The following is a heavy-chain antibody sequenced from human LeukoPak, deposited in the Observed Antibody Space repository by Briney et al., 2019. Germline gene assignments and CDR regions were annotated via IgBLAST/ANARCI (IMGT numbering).Heavy chain of an antibody. CDR2: ISGSGGSA. V-gene: IGHV3-23*01. D-gene: IGHD6-13*01. CDR1: GFTFSSYA. J-gene: IGHJ4*02. CDR3: AKVRWSDYYFDY. Sequence: GGSLRLSCAASGFTFSSYAMSWVRQAPGKGLEWVSAISGSGGSAYYAASVKGRFTISRDNSKNTLYLQMNSLRAEDTAVYYCAKVRWSDYYFDYWGQGTLVTISS.